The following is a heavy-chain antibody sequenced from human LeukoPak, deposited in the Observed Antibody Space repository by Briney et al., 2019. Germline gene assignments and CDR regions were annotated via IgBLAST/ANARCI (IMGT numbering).Heavy chain of an antibody. CDR3: ARCYYDGSGFYYYFDC. CDR1: GFSVSNYY. Sequence: AGGSLSLSCAASGFSVSNYYMSWVRQAPGKGLEWVSVIYSGGNTYYTDSVKGRFTISRDNPKNTVFLQMGSLRGEDTAVYYCARCYYDGSGFYYYFDCWGQGTLVTVSS. D-gene: IGHD3-22*01. J-gene: IGHJ4*02. V-gene: IGHV3-53*01. CDR2: IYSGGNT.